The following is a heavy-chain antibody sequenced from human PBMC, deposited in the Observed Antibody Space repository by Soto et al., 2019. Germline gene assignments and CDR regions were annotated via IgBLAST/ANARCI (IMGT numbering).Heavy chain of an antibody. Sequence: PGGSLRLSCGASGFTFSAYAMSWVRQAPGKGLEWVSGISASGDSTNYADSVKGRFTISRDNSKRTLYLQMNSLRAEDTAIYYCAFKGTSHTYYWVHGTPVTVSS. CDR3: AFKGTSHTYY. CDR1: GFTFSAYA. CDR2: ISASGDST. V-gene: IGHV3-23*01. D-gene: IGHD2-21*01. J-gene: IGHJ4*01.